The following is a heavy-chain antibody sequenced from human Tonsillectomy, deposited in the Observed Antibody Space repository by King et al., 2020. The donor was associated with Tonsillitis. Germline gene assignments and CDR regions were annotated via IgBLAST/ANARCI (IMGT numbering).Heavy chain of an antibody. CDR1: GFTFSSHA. CDR2: ISGSGDRT. Sequence: VQLVESGGGLVQPGGSLTLSCAASGFTFSSHAMSWVRQAPGRGLEWVSAISGSGDRTYHADSVKGRFTMSRDSSKKTLYLQMNSLRAEDTAVYYCAKDGYCSSNSCSYFDYWGQGTRVTVPS. D-gene: IGHD2-2*03. V-gene: IGHV3-23*04. J-gene: IGHJ4*02. CDR3: AKDGYCSSNSCSYFDY.